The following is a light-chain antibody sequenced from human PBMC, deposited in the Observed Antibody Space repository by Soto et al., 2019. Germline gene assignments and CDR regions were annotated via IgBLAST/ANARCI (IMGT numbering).Light chain of an antibody. V-gene: IGKV3-20*01. J-gene: IGKJ1*01. CDR2: GGS. CDR1: PSVSRDF. Sequence: EIVLTQSPGTLSLSPGERATLSCRASPSVSRDFLVSYQHKGGQPPRLLLYGGSIRASGIPDRFSGSGSGTDFTLTISRLEPEDVAVYYCQQYGFSPTFGQGTKVEIK. CDR3: QQYGFSPT.